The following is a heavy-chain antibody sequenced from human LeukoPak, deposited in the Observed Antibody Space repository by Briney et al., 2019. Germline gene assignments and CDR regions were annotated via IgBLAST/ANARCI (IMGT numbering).Heavy chain of an antibody. D-gene: IGHD6-13*01. CDR2: ISGSGGST. J-gene: IGHJ4*02. CDR1: GFTFSSYA. CDR3: AKVGSSWSLFDY. V-gene: IGHV3-23*01. Sequence: GGSLRLSCAASGFTFSSYAMSWVRHAPGKGLEWVSAISGSGGSTYYADSVKGRFTISRDNSKNTLYLQMNSLRAEDTAVYYCAKVGSSWSLFDYWGQGTLVTVSS.